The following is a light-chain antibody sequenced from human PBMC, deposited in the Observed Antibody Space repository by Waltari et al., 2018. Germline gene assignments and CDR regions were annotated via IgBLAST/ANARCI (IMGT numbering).Light chain of an antibody. J-gene: IGKJ4*01. CDR3: QQRSNWLALT. Sequence: IVLKQFPSTLSFSTGERAPLSCRDSQSVSSYLAWYQQKPGQAPRLLIYDASNRATGIPARFSGSGSGTDFTLTISILEPEDFAVYYCQQRSNWLALTFGGGTKLEIK. V-gene: IGKV3-11*01. CDR2: DAS. CDR1: QSVSSY.